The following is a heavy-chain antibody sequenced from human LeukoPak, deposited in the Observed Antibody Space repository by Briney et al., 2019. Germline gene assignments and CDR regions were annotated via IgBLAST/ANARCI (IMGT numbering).Heavy chain of an antibody. CDR2: ISGSGGST. CDR1: GFTFSSYA. J-gene: IGHJ4*02. CDR3: AKDRSSGWYYYFDY. Sequence: GGSLRLSCAASGFTFSSYAMSWVRQAPGKGLEWASAISGSGGSTYYADSVKGRFTISRDNSKNTLHLQMNSLRAEDTAVYYCAKDRSSGWYYYFDYWGQGTLVTVSS. V-gene: IGHV3-23*01. D-gene: IGHD6-19*01.